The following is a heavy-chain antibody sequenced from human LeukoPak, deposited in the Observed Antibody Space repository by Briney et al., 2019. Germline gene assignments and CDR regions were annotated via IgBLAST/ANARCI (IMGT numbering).Heavy chain of an antibody. V-gene: IGHV3-23*01. Sequence: GESLRLSCAASGFTFGSYAMSWVRQAPGKGLEWVSAISGSGGSTYYADSVKGRFTISRDNSKNTLYLQMSSLRAEDTAVYYCSRHRGLLWSATWGQGTLVTVSS. D-gene: IGHD3-10*01. CDR1: GFTFGSYA. CDR2: ISGSGGST. J-gene: IGHJ5*02. CDR3: SRHRGLLWSAT.